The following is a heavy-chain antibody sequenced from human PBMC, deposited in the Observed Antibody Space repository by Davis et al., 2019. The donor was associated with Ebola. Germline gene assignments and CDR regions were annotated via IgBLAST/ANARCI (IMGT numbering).Heavy chain of an antibody. CDR1: GGTFSSYA. CDR2: IIPILGIA. J-gene: IGHJ4*02. V-gene: IGHV1-69*04. D-gene: IGHD2-8*02. Sequence: SVKVSCKASGGTFSSYAISWVRQAPGQGLEWMGRIIPILGIANYAQKFQGRVTITADKSMSTAYMELSSLRSEDTAVYYCARGGYCTGGVCYYFGYWGQGTLVTVSS. CDR3: ARGGYCTGGVCYYFGY.